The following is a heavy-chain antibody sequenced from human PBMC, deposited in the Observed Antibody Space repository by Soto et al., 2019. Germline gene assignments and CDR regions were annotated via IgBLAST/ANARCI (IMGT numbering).Heavy chain of an antibody. CDR2: ISWDGDSA. J-gene: IGHJ4*02. V-gene: IGHV3-43*01. D-gene: IGHD1-1*01. Sequence: AVGSQRHSSPASGVPCAHCTMHWVRQTPGKGLEWVSLISWDGDSAYYADSVRGRFTISRDNSKNSLFLQMNNVRAEDAALYFCAKGTRGNSPELDFWGQGTLVTVSS. CDR1: GVPCAHCT. CDR3: AKGTRGNSPELDF.